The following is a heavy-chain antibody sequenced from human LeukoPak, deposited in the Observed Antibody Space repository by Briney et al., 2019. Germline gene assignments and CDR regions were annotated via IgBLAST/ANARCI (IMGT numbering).Heavy chain of an antibody. V-gene: IGHV4-59*13. D-gene: IGHD1-26*01. Sequence: AETLSLTCTVSGGSISNYYWSWIRQPPGKGLEWIGYIYYSGSTSYNPSLESRVTISVDTSKNQFSLKLDSVTAADTAVYYCARGRSGSYHSPFDYWGQGTLVTVSS. CDR2: IYYSGST. CDR3: ARGRSGSYHSPFDY. J-gene: IGHJ4*02. CDR1: GGSISNYY.